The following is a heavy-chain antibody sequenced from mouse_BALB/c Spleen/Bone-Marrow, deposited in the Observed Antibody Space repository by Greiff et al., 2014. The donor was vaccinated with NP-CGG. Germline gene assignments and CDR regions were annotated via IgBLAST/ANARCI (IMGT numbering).Heavy chain of an antibody. J-gene: IGHJ2*01. CDR2: IYPGDGDT. CDR3: ARGGGLTGYYFDY. Sequence: QVQLKHSGAELVRPGSSVKISCKASGYAFSSYWINWVKQRPGQGLEWIGQIYPGDGDTNYNGNFKDKATLTTDRSSTTAYMQLSSLTSEDSAVYFCARGGGLTGYYFDYWGQGTTLTVSS. V-gene: IGHV1-80*01. D-gene: IGHD4-1*01. CDR1: GYAFSSYW.